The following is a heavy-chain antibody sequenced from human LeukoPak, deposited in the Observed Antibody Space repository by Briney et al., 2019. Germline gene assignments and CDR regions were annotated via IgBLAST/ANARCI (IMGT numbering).Heavy chain of an antibody. J-gene: IGHJ4*02. CDR3: ARDLPSRWELPEGVVDY. Sequence: PGGSLRLSCAASGFTFSSYWMHWVRQAPGKGLEWVAVISYDGSNKYYADSVKGRFTISRDNSKNTLYLQMNSLRAEDTAVYYCARDLPSRWELPEGVVDYWGQGTLVTVSS. D-gene: IGHD1-26*01. CDR1: GFTFSSYW. CDR2: ISYDGSNK. V-gene: IGHV3-30-3*01.